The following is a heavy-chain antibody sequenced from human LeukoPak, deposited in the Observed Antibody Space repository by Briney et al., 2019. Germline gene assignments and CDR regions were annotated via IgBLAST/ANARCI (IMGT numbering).Heavy chain of an antibody. V-gene: IGHV4-59*01. D-gene: IGHD2-2*01. CDR3: ATAEVVPAARYWYFDL. Sequence: SETLSLTCTVSGGSISSYYWSWIRQPPGKGLEWIGYIYYSGSTNYNPSLKSRVTISVDTSMNQFSLKLSSVTAADTAVYYCATAEVVPAARYWYFDLWGRGTLVTVSS. CDR2: IYYSGST. J-gene: IGHJ2*01. CDR1: GGSISSYY.